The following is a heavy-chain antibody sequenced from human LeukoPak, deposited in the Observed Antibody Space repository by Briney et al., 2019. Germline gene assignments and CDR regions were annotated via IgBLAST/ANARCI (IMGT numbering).Heavy chain of an antibody. CDR3: AKASSRGGIVVVPAASH. Sequence: PGGSLRLSCAASGFTFTNHPMHWVRQASGKRLEYVSAISPSGDWAWYADSVKGRFTISRDNSKNTLYLQMNSLRAEDTAVYYCAKASSRGGIVVVPAASHWGQGTLVTVSS. V-gene: IGHV3-64*04. D-gene: IGHD2-2*01. J-gene: IGHJ4*02. CDR1: GFTFTNHP. CDR2: ISPSGDWA.